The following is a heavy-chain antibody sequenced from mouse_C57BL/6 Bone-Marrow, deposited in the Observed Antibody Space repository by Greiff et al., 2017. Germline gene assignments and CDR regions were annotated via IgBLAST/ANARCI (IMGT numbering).Heavy chain of an antibody. J-gene: IGHJ4*01. Sequence: EVQLVESGGDLVKPGGSLKLSCAASGFTFSSYGMSWVRQTPDKRLEWVATISSGGSYTYYPDSVKGRFTISRDNAKNTLYLQMSSLKSEDTAMYYCARCPLTRDYYAMDYWGQGTSVTVSS. CDR2: ISSGGSYT. CDR3: ARCPLTRDYYAMDY. V-gene: IGHV5-6*01. CDR1: GFTFSSYG.